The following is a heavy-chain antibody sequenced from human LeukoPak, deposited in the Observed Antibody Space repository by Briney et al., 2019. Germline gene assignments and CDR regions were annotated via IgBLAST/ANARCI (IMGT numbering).Heavy chain of an antibody. D-gene: IGHD1-26*01. Sequence: GGSLRLSCAASGFTFSTYAMTWVRQAPGKGLEWVSAISGSGVSTYYADSVKGRFTISRDNSKNTLYLQMNSLRAEDTAVYYCARSGSGSSWYYFDYWGQGTLVTVSS. CDR2: ISGSGVST. V-gene: IGHV3-23*01. CDR1: GFTFSTYA. CDR3: ARSGSGSSWYYFDY. J-gene: IGHJ4*02.